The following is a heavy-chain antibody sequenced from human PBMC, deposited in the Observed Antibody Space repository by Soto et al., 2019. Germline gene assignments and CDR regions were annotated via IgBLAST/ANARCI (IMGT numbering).Heavy chain of an antibody. Sequence: QELLVESGGGVVQPGRSLRLSCAASASIFRGYGMHWVRQAPGKGLEWVAVIWFDGSNKYYADSVKGRFTISRDNSNNMLYLQMDSLRAEDTAVYYCATDGIGGTAFRGFCDYWGQGALVTVSS. V-gene: IGHV3-33*01. CDR2: IWFDGSNK. CDR3: ATDGIGGTAFRGFCDY. J-gene: IGHJ4*02. CDR1: ASIFRGYG. D-gene: IGHD1-7*01.